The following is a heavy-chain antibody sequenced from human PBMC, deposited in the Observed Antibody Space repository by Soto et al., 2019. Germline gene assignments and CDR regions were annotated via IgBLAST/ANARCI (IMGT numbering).Heavy chain of an antibody. V-gene: IGHV3-30*18. J-gene: IGHJ4*02. CDR1: GFTFSSYG. CDR3: AKAWLLLGFDY. Sequence: QVQLVESGGGVVQPGRSLRLSCAASGFTFSSYGMHWVRQAPGKGLEWVAVISYDGSNKYYADSVKGRFTISRDNSKNTLYLQMNSLRAEDTAVYYCAKAWLLLGFDYWGQGTLDTVSS. D-gene: IGHD3-22*01. CDR2: ISYDGSNK.